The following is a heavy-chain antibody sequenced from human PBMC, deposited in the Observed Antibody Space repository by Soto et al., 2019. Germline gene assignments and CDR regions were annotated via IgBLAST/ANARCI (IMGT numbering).Heavy chain of an antibody. CDR3: VGGADWEGRYNCFDP. CDR1: GDTFSSQY. J-gene: IGHJ5*02. V-gene: IGHV1-46*03. Sequence: QVQLVQSGAEVKKPGASMKVSCKSFGDTFSSQYLNWVRQAPGQGLEWVGLINPSRATTTNSQKFEGRVTLTSDTSMGTVYMELSSLGSDDTASYFCVGGADWEGRYNCFDPWGQGTLVTVSS. D-gene: IGHD1-26*01. CDR2: INPSRATT.